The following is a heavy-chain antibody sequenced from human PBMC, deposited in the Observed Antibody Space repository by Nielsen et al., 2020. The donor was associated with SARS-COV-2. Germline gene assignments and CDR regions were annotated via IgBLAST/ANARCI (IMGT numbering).Heavy chain of an antibody. D-gene: IGHD6-19*01. CDR1: GFTFSDYY. CDR2: ISGSGGII. V-gene: IGHV3-11*04. CDR3: TRGRQWLVGGIYYYYGMDV. Sequence: GESLKISCVASGFTFSDYYMTWIRQAPGKGLEWVSYISGSGGIIYYTDSVEGRFTISRDNAKNSLYLQMNSLRAEDTALYYCTRGRQWLVGGIYYYYGMDVWGKGTTVIVSS. J-gene: IGHJ6*04.